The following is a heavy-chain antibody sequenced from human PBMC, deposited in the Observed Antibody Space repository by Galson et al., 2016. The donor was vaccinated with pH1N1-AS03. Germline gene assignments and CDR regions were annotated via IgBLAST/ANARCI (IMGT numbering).Heavy chain of an antibody. CDR1: GYTFSTYG. V-gene: IGHV1-18*04. Sequence: SGYTFSTYGVSWVRQAPGQGLEWMGWISGYDDDTNYAQNVAGRVTMTTDKSTSTVYMELRSLRSDDTAVYYCARDRGFRPDTLDIWGQGTWVTVSS. D-gene: IGHD2-15*01. CDR2: ISGYDDDT. CDR3: ARDRGFRPDTLDI. J-gene: IGHJ3*02.